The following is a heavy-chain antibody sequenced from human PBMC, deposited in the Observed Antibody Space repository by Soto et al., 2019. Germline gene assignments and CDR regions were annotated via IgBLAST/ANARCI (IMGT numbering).Heavy chain of an antibody. J-gene: IGHJ5*02. CDR2: IYYSGST. V-gene: IGHV4-59*08. D-gene: IGHD3-3*01. CDR1: GGSISSYY. CDR3: ARARGSGYYMNWFDP. Sequence: PSETLSLTCTVSGGSISSYYWSWIRQPPGKGLEWIGYIYYSGSTNYNPSLKSRVTISVDTSKNQFSLKLSSVTAADTAVYYCARARGSGYYMNWFDPWGQGTLVTVSS.